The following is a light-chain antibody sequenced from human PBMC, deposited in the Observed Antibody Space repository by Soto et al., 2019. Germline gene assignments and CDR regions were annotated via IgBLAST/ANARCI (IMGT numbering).Light chain of an antibody. V-gene: IGKV3-15*01. Sequence: EIVMTQTPATLSVPPRHRATLSSRASQSVSSNLAWYQQKPGQAPRLLIYGASTRATGIPARFSGSGSGTEFTLTISRLQSEDCAVYYGQRYNNWPQTCGQGTKGDIK. CDR3: QRYNNWPQT. CDR1: QSVSSN. J-gene: IGKJ1*01. CDR2: GAS.